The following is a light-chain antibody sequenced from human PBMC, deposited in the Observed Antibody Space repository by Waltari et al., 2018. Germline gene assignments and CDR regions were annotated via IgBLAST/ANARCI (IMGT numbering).Light chain of an antibody. CDR1: PGSIGSSY. V-gene: IGLV6-57*03. Sequence: NFILTQTHSVSESPGKTVTISCTRRPGSIGSSYVQWYQQRPGSAPTTVIYEAYQRPSGVPERFSGSIDSSSNSAYVTISGLKPEDEADYYCQSYDNDNVVFGGGTRLTVL. J-gene: IGLJ3*02. CDR2: EAY. CDR3: QSYDNDNVV.